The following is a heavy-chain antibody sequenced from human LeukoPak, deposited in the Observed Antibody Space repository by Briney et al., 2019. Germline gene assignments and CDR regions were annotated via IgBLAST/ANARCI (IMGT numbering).Heavy chain of an antibody. V-gene: IGHV3-21*01. D-gene: IGHD6-19*01. CDR3: ARVSGWYSFDY. Sequence: GGSLRLSCAASGFTFSSYSMNWVRQAPGKGLEWVSSISSSSSYIYYADSVKGRFTISRDSAKNSLYLQMNSLRAEDTAVYYCARVSGWYSFDYWGQGTLVTVSS. CDR2: ISSSSSYI. CDR1: GFTFSSYS. J-gene: IGHJ4*02.